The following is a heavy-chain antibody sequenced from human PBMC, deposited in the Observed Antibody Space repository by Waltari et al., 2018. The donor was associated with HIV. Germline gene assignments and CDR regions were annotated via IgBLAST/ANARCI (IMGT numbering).Heavy chain of an antibody. Sequence: QLQLQQSGPGLVKPSETLSLTCIVSGGSVINSDYYWDFIRQSPGKGLEWIGNIYYTGTTFYNPSLKSRVTMSADLSRNQFSLRLNSVTAADTAIYYCARRPRMAAFYLYYGMDVWGQGTTVTVSS. CDR2: IYYTGTT. D-gene: IGHD2-8*01. V-gene: IGHV4-39*01. J-gene: IGHJ6*02. CDR3: ARRPRMAAFYLYYGMDV. CDR1: GGSVINSDYY.